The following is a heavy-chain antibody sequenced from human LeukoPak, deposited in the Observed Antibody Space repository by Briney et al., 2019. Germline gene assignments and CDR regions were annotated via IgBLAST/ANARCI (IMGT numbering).Heavy chain of an antibody. D-gene: IGHD2-2*01. V-gene: IGHV4-39*01. Sequence: SETLSLTRTVSGGSISSSSYYWGWIRQPPGKGLEWIGSIYYSGSTYYNPSLKSRVTISVDTSKNQFSLKLSSVTAADTAVYYCARHRYCSSTSCYQFDPWGQGTLVTVSS. CDR2: IYYSGST. CDR1: GGSISSSSYY. CDR3: ARHRYCSSTSCYQFDP. J-gene: IGHJ5*02.